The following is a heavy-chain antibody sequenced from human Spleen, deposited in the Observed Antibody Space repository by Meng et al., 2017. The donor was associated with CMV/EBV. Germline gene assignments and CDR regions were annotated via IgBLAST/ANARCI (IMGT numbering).Heavy chain of an antibody. CDR3: ARGRTDFDS. J-gene: IGHJ4*02. V-gene: IGHV4-34*01. D-gene: IGHD1-1*01. CDR1: GGSLTDYY. Sequence: LSLTCAVYGGSLTDYYWSWIRQAPEKGLEWIGDISHSGRTNYIPSLKSRVTISVDTSNNQFSLKVTSVTAADTAVYYCARGRTDFDSWGQGTLVTVSS. CDR2: ISHSGRT.